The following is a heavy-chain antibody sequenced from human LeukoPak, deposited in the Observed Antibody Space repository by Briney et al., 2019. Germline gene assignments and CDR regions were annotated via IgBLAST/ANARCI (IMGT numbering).Heavy chain of an antibody. CDR1: GNTFTNYD. CDR2: MNPNSGKT. D-gene: IGHD5-18*01. V-gene: IGHV1-8*01. Sequence: ASVKASCKASGNTFTNYDMNWVRQAPGQGLEWVGWMNPNSGKTGYAQKFQGRVSMTRDTSISTAYMELSSLRPEDTAVYYCAKDGYSYGFYFDYWGQGTLVTVSS. CDR3: AKDGYSYGFYFDY. J-gene: IGHJ4*02.